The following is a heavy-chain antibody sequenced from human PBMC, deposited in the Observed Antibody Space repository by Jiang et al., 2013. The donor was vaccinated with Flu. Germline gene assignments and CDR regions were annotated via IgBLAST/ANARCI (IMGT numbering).Heavy chain of an antibody. CDR3: ARYFDH. Sequence: LLKPSETLSLTCTVSGDSVSSSSYYWSWIRQPPGKGLEWIGYIYNTGSTNYNPSLKSRVTISVDTSKNQFSLKLSSVTAADTAVYYCARYFDHWGQGTLVTVSS. CDR2: IYNTGST. CDR1: GDSVSSSSYY. V-gene: IGHV4-61*01. J-gene: IGHJ4*02.